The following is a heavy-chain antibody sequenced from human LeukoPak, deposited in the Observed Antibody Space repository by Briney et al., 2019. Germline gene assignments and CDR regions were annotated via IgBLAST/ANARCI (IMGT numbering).Heavy chain of an antibody. D-gene: IGHD2-2*01. CDR3: AKALGYCSSTSCHAFDY. Sequence: PGGSLRLSCAASGFTFSIYAMSWVRQAPGKGLEWVSAISGSGGSTYYADSVKGRFTISRDNSKNTLYLQMNSLRAEDTAVYYCAKALGYCSSTSCHAFDYWGQGTLVTVSS. J-gene: IGHJ4*02. V-gene: IGHV3-23*01. CDR2: ISGSGGST. CDR1: GFTFSIYA.